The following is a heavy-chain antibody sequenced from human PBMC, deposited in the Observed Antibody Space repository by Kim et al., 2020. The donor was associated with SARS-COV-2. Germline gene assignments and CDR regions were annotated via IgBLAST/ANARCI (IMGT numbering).Heavy chain of an antibody. CDR3: ARSHLYTVDP. J-gene: IGHJ5*02. V-gene: IGHV4-34*01. Sequence: SETLSLTCAVYGGSFTNSYLSWIRQSPGKGLEWIGEINHSGNTNYNPAFKPRFTILVEVSKAQFSLNVNSVAAADTAIYYCARSHLYTVDPWGQGTQV. CDR2: INHSGNT. CDR1: GGSFTNSY.